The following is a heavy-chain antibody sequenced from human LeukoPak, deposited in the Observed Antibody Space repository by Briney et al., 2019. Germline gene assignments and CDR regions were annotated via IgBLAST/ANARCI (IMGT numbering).Heavy chain of an antibody. CDR3: ARGYCTGGSCYWDWFDP. CDR2: IYYTGST. V-gene: IGHV4-59*01. Sequence: SETLSLTCTVSGGSISNFYWSWIRQPPGKGLEWRGYIYYTGSTNYNPSLKSRVTISVDTSKKQFSLKLSSVTAADTAVYYCARGYCTGGSCYWDWFDPWGQGTLVTVSS. D-gene: IGHD2-15*01. CDR1: GGSISNFY. J-gene: IGHJ5*02.